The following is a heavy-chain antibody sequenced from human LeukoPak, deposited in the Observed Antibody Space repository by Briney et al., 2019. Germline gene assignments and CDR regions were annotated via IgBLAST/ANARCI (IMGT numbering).Heavy chain of an antibody. Sequence: PSETLSLTCTVSGGSISSYYWSWIRQPAGKGLGWTGSIYTSGSTNYNPSLKSRVTMSVDTSKNQFSLKLSSVTAADTAVYYCAREFRPSSSWYTNYYYYMDVWGKGTTVTVSS. J-gene: IGHJ6*03. D-gene: IGHD6-13*01. CDR2: IYTSGST. CDR1: GGSISSYY. V-gene: IGHV4-4*07. CDR3: AREFRPSSSWYTNYYYYMDV.